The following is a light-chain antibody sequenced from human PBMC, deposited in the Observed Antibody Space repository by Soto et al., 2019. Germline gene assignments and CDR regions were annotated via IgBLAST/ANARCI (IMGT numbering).Light chain of an antibody. V-gene: IGLV2-14*01. CDR1: SSDVDGYNY. J-gene: IGLJ1*01. Sequence: QSVLTQPASVSGSPGQSITISCTGTSSDVDGYNYVSWYQQHPGKAPKLMIYEVSNRPSGVSNRFSGSKSGNTASLTISGLQGGDEADYYCSSYTTSSTLNYVFGTGTKVTVL. CDR2: EVS. CDR3: SSYTTSSTLNYV.